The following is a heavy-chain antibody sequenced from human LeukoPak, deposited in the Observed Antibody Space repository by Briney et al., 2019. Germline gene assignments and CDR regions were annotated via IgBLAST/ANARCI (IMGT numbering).Heavy chain of an antibody. CDR3: ARHSTMVRGVHAFDI. V-gene: IGHV4-59*08. CDR1: GGSISSYY. Sequence: SETLSLTCTVSGGSISSYYWSWIRQPPGKGLEWIGYTYYSGSTNYNPSLKSRVTISVDTSKNQFSLKLSSVTAADTAVYYCARHSTMVRGVHAFDIWGQGTMVTVSS. CDR2: TYYSGST. J-gene: IGHJ3*02. D-gene: IGHD3-10*01.